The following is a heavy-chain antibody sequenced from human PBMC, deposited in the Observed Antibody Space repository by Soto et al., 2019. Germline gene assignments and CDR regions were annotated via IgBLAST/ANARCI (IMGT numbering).Heavy chain of an antibody. CDR3: ASVSAAQYYYGMDA. V-gene: IGHV3-74*01. D-gene: IGHD4-4*01. CDR1: EFTFSTYW. J-gene: IGHJ6*02. CDR2: IDTTGSTT. Sequence: EVQLVESGGGLVQPGGSLRLSCAASEFTFSTYWMHWVRQAPGKGLEWVARIDTTGSTTTYAGSVQGRFTISRDNAKNTLYLQMHSVRDDDTAVYYCASVSAAQYYYGMDAWGLGTTVTVSS.